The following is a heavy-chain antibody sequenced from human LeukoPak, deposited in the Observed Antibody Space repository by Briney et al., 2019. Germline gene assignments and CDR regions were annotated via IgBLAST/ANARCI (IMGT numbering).Heavy chain of an antibody. D-gene: IGHD3-22*01. J-gene: IGHJ3*02. CDR2: IYDSGST. CDR1: GGSIRSSYYY. Sequence: PSETLSLTCTVSGGSIRSSYYYWGWIRQPPGKGLEWIGSIYDSGSTYYNPSLKSRVTISVDTSKNQFSLKLNSVTAADMAVYYCARVPTQDDSSGDAFDIWGQGTMVTVSS. CDR3: ARVPTQDDSSGDAFDI. V-gene: IGHV4-39*01.